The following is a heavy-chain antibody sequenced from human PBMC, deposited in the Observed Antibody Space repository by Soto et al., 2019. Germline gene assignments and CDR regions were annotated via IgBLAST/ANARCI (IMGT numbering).Heavy chain of an antibody. CDR1: GFTFSSYA. D-gene: IGHD4-17*01. CDR3: AKDPRPKTSNWFDP. J-gene: IGHJ5*02. V-gene: IGHV3-23*01. CDR2: ISGSGGST. Sequence: GGSLRLSCAASGFTFSSYAMSWVRQAPGKGLEWVSAISGSGGSTYYADSVKGRFTISRDNSKNTLYLQMNSLRAEDPAVYSCAKDPRPKTSNWFDPWGQGTLVTVSS.